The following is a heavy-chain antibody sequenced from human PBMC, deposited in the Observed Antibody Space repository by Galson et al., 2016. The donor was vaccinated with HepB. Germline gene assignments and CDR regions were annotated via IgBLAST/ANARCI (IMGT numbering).Heavy chain of an antibody. V-gene: IGHV5-51*01. CDR3: ARHSISAWPADFDY. D-gene: IGHD6-19*01. J-gene: IGHJ4*02. Sequence: QSGAEVKKAGESLKISCKGSGYSFPSYWIGWVRQMPGKGLEWMGIIYPGHSDTRYSPSFQGQVSISADKSISTAFLEWSSLKASDTAIYYCARHSISAWPADFDYWGPGTLVSVSS. CDR2: IYPGHSDT. CDR1: GYSFPSYW.